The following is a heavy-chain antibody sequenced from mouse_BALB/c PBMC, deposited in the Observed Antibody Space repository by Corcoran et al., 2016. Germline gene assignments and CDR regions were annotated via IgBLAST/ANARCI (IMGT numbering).Heavy chain of an antibody. J-gene: IGHJ3*01. CDR3: ARSADCYDEGFAY. CDR2: IYWDDDK. Sequence: QVTLKESGPGILQPSQTLSLTCSFSGFSLSTSGMGVSWIRQPSGKGLEWLAHIYWDDDKRDNPSQKSRLTISKDTSSNHVFLKITSVDTADTATYYCARSADCYDEGFAYWGQGTLVTVSA. V-gene: IGHV8-12*01. D-gene: IGHD2-12*01. CDR1: GFSLSTSGMG.